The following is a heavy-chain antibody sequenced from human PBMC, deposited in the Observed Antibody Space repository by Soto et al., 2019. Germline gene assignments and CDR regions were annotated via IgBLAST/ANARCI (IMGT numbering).Heavy chain of an antibody. D-gene: IGHD4-4*01. CDR1: GYTFTSYY. CDR2: INPSGGST. J-gene: IGHJ5*02. Sequence: QVQLVQSGAEVKKPGASVKVSCKASGYTFTSYYMHWVRQAPGQGLEWMGIINPSGGSTSYAQKFQGRVTMTRDTSTSTVYMELSSLRSKDTAVYYCASTTVTTSWWFDPWGQGTLVTVSS. CDR3: ASTTVTTSWWFDP. V-gene: IGHV1-46*03.